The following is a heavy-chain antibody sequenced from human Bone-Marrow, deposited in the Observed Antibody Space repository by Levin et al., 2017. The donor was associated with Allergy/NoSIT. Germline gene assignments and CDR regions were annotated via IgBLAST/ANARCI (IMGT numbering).Heavy chain of an antibody. J-gene: IGHJ6*02. D-gene: IGHD6-13*01. CDR2: IIPILGIA. CDR3: AREATIAAAFPYGMDV. V-gene: IGHV1-69*02. Sequence: PGESLKISCKASGGTFSSYTISWVRQAPGQGLEWMGRIIPILGIANYAQKFQGRVTITADKSTSTAYMELSSLRSEDTAVYYCAREATIAAAFPYGMDVWGQGTTVTVSS. CDR1: GGTFSSYT.